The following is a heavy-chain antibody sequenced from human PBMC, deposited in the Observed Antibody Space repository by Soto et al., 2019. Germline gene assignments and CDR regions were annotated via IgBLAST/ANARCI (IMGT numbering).Heavy chain of an antibody. Sequence: SETLSLTCTVSGGSMSSNYWTWIRQSPGKGLEWIGYIYYTGSTKYNPSLQSRVTISLDTSKNQFSLRLTSVTSADTAVYYCARGVSYGDFFDYWGQGAQVTVST. CDR2: IYYTGST. J-gene: IGHJ4*02. D-gene: IGHD4-17*01. CDR1: GGSMSSNY. CDR3: ARGVSYGDFFDY. V-gene: IGHV4-59*01.